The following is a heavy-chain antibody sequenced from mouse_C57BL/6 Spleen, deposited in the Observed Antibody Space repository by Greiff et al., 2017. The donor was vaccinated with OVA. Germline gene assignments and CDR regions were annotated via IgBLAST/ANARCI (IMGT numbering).Heavy chain of an antibody. V-gene: IGHV1-82*01. Sequence: QVQLKQSGPELVKPGASVTISCKASGYAFSSSWMNWVKQRPGKGLEWIGRIYTGDGDTNYNGKFKGKATLTADKSSSTAYMQLSSLTSDDSAVYCCARIFLWYFDVWGTGTTVTVSS. CDR2: IYTGDGDT. CDR1: GYAFSSSW. J-gene: IGHJ1*03. CDR3: ARIFLWYFDV.